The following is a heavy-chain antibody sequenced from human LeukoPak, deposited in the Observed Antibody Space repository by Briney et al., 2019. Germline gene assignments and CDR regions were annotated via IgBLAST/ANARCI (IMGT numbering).Heavy chain of an antibody. Sequence: ASVKVSCKASGYSFTGYYIHWVRQAPGQGLEWLGRINPNSGGTNYAQKFQGRVTMTRDTSISTAYMELSSLRSDDTAVYYCAGRLGYCSSTRCPSPWGQETMVTVSS. J-gene: IGHJ3*01. D-gene: IGHD2-2*01. CDR3: AGRLGYCSSTRCPSP. V-gene: IGHV1-2*06. CDR1: GYSFTGYY. CDR2: INPNSGGT.